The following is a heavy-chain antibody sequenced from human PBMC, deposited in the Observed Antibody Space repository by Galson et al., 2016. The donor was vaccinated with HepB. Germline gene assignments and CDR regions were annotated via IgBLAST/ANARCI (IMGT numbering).Heavy chain of an antibody. CDR1: GGSISSFY. CDR3: AKHMMVTSNYFYYGMGV. Sequence: SETLSLTCTVSGGSISSFYWSWIRQPPGKGLEWLGYIYYSGRTNYNPSLKSRLTISVDTSKNQFSLKLSSVTAADTAVYFCAKHMMVTSNYFYYGMGVRGQGTTVTVSS. D-gene: IGHD2-21*02. V-gene: IGHV4-59*08. CDR2: IYYSGRT. J-gene: IGHJ6*02.